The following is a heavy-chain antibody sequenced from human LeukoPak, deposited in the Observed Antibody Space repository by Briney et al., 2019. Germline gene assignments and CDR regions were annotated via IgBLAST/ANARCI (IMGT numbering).Heavy chain of an antibody. J-gene: IGHJ4*02. CDR3: AKVTWARIAAQRDDY. CDR2: ISGGST. V-gene: IGHV3-23*01. Sequence: PGGSLRLSCAASGFTIRSYDMSWVRQAPGKGLEWVSAISGGSTYYADSVKGRFTISRDNSKNTLYLQMNSLRAEDTAVYYCAKVTWARIAAQRDDYWGQGTLVTVSS. CDR1: GFTIRSYD. D-gene: IGHD6-6*01.